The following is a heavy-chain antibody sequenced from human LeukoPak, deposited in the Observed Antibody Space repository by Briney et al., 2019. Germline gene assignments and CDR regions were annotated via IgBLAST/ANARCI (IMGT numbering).Heavy chain of an antibody. CDR1: GYTFTSYG. Sequence: ASVKVSCTASGYTFTSYGISWVRQAPGQGLEWMGWISAYNGNTNYAQKLQGRVTMTTDTSTSTAYMELRSLRSDGTAVYYCARTYSSSWSEFYYYYGMDVWGQGTTVTVSS. CDR2: ISAYNGNT. V-gene: IGHV1-18*01. D-gene: IGHD6-13*01. J-gene: IGHJ6*02. CDR3: ARTYSSSWSEFYYYYGMDV.